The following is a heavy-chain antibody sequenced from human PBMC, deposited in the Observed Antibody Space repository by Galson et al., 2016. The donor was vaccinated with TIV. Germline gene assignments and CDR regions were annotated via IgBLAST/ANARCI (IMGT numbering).Heavy chain of an antibody. D-gene: IGHD4-17*01. V-gene: IGHV1-2*02. CDR2: INPDSGDT. J-gene: IGHJ3*02. Sequence: SVKVSCKASGYTFTGYYMHWVRQAPGQGLEWMGWINPDSGDTNYSQKFQGRVTMTRETSINTAYIELSNLKSDDTAVYYCARDPSPVTHSPFDIWGQGTMVTVSS. CDR1: GYTFTGYY. CDR3: ARDPSPVTHSPFDI.